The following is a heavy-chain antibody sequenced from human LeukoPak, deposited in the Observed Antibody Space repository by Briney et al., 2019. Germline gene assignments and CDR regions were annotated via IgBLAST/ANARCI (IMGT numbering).Heavy chain of an antibody. V-gene: IGHV3-30-3*01. CDR2: ISYDGSNN. D-gene: IGHD1-26*01. Sequence: PGRTLRLSCAASGFTFSSYAMHWVRQAPGKGLEWGAVISYDGSNNHYADSVKGRFTISRDNSKPTLYLQMNSLRAEDTAVYYCAREGAGGRQGIDYWGQGTLVTVSS. CDR3: AREGAGGRQGIDY. J-gene: IGHJ4*02. CDR1: GFTFSSYA.